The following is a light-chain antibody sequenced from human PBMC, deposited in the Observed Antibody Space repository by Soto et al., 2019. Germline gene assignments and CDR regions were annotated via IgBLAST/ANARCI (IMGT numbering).Light chain of an antibody. CDR1: QSVSSSY. CDR2: GAS. V-gene: IGKV3-20*01. J-gene: IGKJ1*01. Sequence: EIVLTQSPGTLSLSPGERATLSCRASQSVSSSYLAWYQQKPGQAPRPLIYGASSRAIGIPDRFSGSGSGKEFTLTISRLETEDFAVYYCQQYGSSPWTFGQGTKVEIK. CDR3: QQYGSSPWT.